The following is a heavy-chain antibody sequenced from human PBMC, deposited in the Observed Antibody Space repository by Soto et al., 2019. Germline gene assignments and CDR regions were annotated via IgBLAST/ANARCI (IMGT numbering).Heavy chain of an antibody. CDR2: IYYSGST. Sequence: KTSETLSLTCTVSGGSISSSSYYWGWIRQPPGKGLEWIGSIYYSGSTYYNPSLKSRVTISVDTSKNQFSLKLSSVTAADTAVYYCARQGPSTVVVVAAIGWFDPWGQGTLVTVSA. CDR3: ARQGPSTVVVVAAIGWFDP. D-gene: IGHD2-15*01. CDR1: GGSISSSSYY. V-gene: IGHV4-39*01. J-gene: IGHJ5*02.